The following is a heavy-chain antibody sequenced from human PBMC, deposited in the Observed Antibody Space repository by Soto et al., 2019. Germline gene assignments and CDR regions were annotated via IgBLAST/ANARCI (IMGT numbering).Heavy chain of an antibody. J-gene: IGHJ6*02. D-gene: IGHD2-2*01. CDR1: GGTFSNYT. V-gene: IGHV1-69*01. CDR2: IIPVFGTT. CDR3: ARSSPYIVVRKPTGNQDYYGMDV. Sequence: QVQLVQSGAEVKKPGSSVKVFCKASGGTFSNYTISWVRQAPGQGLEWMGGIIPVFGTTAYEQKFQGRVTIIADGSTSTADMKLSSLRSADTAVYYCARSSPYIVVRKPTGNQDYYGMDVWGQGTTVTVSS.